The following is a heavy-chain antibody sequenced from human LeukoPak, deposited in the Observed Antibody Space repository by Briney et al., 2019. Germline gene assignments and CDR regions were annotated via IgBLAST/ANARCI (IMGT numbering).Heavy chain of an antibody. CDR2: ISSSGSTI. CDR3: ARERAYYFDY. J-gene: IGHJ4*02. V-gene: IGHV3-48*03. CDR1: GFTFCSYE. Sequence: GGSLRLSCAASGFTFCSYEMNWVRQAPGKGREWVSYISSSGSTIYYADSVKGRFTISRDNAKNSLYLQMNSLRAEDTAVYYCARERAYYFDYWGQGTLVTVSS.